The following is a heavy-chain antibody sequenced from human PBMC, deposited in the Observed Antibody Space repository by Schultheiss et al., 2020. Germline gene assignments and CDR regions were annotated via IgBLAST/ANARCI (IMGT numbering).Heavy chain of an antibody. J-gene: IGHJ4*02. CDR3: VKDEPHASYLD. CDR1: GFTFSDYR. Sequence: GGSLRLSCAASGFTFSDYRMNWVRQAPGKGLEWVSSISSTNGYIDYADSVKGRFTISRDNSKNTLYLQMNSLRAEDTAVYYCVKDEPHASYLDWGQGTLVTVSS. V-gene: IGHV3-21*01. D-gene: IGHD1-26*01. CDR2: ISSTNGYI.